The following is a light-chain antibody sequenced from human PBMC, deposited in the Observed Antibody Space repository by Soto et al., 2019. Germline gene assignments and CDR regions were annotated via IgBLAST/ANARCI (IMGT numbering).Light chain of an antibody. CDR3: QQYDNLPIT. CDR1: QDISNY. V-gene: IGKV1-33*01. J-gene: IGKJ5*01. Sequence: DIHMNQYPSSLSASVGDRVTITCQASQDISNYLNWYQQKPGKAPKLLIYDASNLETGVPSRFSGSGSGTDFTFTISSLQPEDIASYYCQQYDNLPITFGQGTRLEI. CDR2: DAS.